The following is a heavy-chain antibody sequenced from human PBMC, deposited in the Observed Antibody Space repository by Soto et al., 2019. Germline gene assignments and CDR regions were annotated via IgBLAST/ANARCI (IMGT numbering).Heavy chain of an antibody. CDR2: TYYRSQWYS. J-gene: IGHJ5*02. Sequence: SQTLSLTCAISGDSVSSNSAAWNWIRQSPSRGLEWLGKTYYRSQWYSDCAVAVKGRITINPDTSKNQFSLQLNSVTPEDTALYYCAREEILVAYNWFDPWGQGTLVTVSS. V-gene: IGHV6-1*01. D-gene: IGHD3-16*01. CDR1: GDSVSSNSAA. CDR3: AREEILVAYNWFDP.